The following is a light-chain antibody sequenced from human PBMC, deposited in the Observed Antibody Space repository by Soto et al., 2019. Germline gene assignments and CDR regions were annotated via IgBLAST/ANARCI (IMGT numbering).Light chain of an antibody. J-gene: IGKJ1*01. CDR3: QQYYNTPWT. Sequence: DIVMTQTPLSLSVTPGQPASISCKSSQSLLRGDGKTYLYWYQQKPGQPPNLLIYWASTRESGVPDRFSGSGSGTNFTLTISSLQAEDVAVYYCQQYYNTPWTFGQGTKVDIK. V-gene: IGKV4-1*01. CDR1: QSLLRGDGKTY. CDR2: WAS.